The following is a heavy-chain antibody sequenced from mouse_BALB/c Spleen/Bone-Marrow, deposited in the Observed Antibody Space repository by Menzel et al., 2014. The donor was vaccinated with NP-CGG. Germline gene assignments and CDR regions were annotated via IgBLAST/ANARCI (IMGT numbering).Heavy chain of an antibody. CDR1: GFSLTSYG. Sequence: VQLVESGPDLVAPSQSLSLTCTVSGFSLTSYGLHWVRQPPGKGLEWLGAIWSDGSTTYNSALKSRLSISKDNSKRXVLLKMNSLQTEDTAMYYCARSGTDYAMDYWGQGTSVTVSS. D-gene: IGHD4-1*01. V-gene: IGHV2-6-2*01. CDR2: IWSDGST. J-gene: IGHJ4*01. CDR3: ARSGTDYAMDY.